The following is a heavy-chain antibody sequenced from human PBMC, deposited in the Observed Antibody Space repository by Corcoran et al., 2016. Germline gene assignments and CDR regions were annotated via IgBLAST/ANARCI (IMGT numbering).Heavy chain of an antibody. CDR2: IYWDDDK. D-gene: IGHD6-13*01. V-gene: IGHV2-5*02. CDR3: AHRPATSSDV. J-gene: IGHJ6*02. CDR1: GFSLRTTGWG. Sequence: QITLKESGPTLVKPTQTLTLTCTFSGFSLRTTGWGVGWIRQPPGKALEWLALIYWDDDKRYSPSLKTRLTNTKDTSKNQVVLTMTNMDPVDTATYYSAHRPATSSDVWGQGTMVTVSS.